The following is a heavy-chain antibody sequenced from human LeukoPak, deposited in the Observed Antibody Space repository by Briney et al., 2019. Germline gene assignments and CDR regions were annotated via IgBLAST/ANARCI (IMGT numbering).Heavy chain of an antibody. D-gene: IGHD3-10*01. Sequence: GGSLRLSCAASGFTFSSYAMTWVRQPPGKGLEWVSAISGSGGSTYYADSVKGRSTISRDNSKNTLYLQMNSLRAEDTAVYYCASYDSGSYYKGFDYWGQGTLVTVSS. CDR2: ISGSGGST. CDR3: ASYDSGSYYKGFDY. CDR1: GFTFSSYA. V-gene: IGHV3-23*01. J-gene: IGHJ4*02.